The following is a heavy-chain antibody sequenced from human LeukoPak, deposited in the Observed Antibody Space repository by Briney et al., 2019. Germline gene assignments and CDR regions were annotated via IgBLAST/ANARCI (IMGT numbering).Heavy chain of an antibody. CDR3: ARHSAGYTTFFDY. V-gene: IGHV3-48*01. D-gene: IGHD5-24*01. J-gene: IGHJ4*02. CDR1: GFTFSSYT. Sequence: PGGSLRLSCAASGFTFSSYTMNWVRQAPGKGLEWLSYISTSSSTIYYADSVKGRFTISRDNAKNSLYLQMNSLRAEDTAVYYCARHSAGYTTFFDYWGQGTLVTVSS. CDR2: ISTSSSTI.